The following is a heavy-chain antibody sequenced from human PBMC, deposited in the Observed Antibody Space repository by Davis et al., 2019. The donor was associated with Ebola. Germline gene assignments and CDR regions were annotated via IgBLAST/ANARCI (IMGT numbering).Heavy chain of an antibody. Sequence: PSETLSLTCTVSGGSISSYYWSWIRQPPGKGLEWIGYIYYSGSTNYNPSLKSRVTISVDTSKNQFSLKLSSVTAADTAVYYCARVPRITGTNYYYYGMDVWGQGTTVTVSS. CDR2: IYYSGST. D-gene: IGHD1-20*01. V-gene: IGHV4-59*12. J-gene: IGHJ6*02. CDR3: ARVPRITGTNYYYYGMDV. CDR1: GGSISSYY.